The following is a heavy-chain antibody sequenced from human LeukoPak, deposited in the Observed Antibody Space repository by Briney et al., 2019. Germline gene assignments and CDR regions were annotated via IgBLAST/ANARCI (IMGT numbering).Heavy chain of an antibody. Sequence: ETLSLTCTVSGGSISSSNYYWGWIRQAPGKGLEWVSSIDYDGGSGHYADSVKGRFTISRDNSNNTLFLHLNSLRGEDTAVYYCTRNSGWYGLSWGQGTLVTVSS. CDR2: IDYDGGSG. CDR1: GGSISSSNYY. V-gene: IGHV3-53*01. CDR3: TRNSGWYGLS. D-gene: IGHD6-19*01. J-gene: IGHJ1*01.